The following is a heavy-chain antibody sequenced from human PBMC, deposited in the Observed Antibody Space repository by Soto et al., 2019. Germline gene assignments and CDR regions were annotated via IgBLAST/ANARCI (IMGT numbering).Heavy chain of an antibody. CDR3: TERGKYDNRVFDY. CDR1: GFTFSGSV. J-gene: IGHJ4*02. Sequence: PGGSLRLSCAASGFTFSGSVMHWVRQASGKGLEWVGRIRSKADNYATSYAASVKGRFTISRDDSKNTAYLQMDSLKTEDTAVYYCTERGKYDNRVFDYWSQGTLVTVSS. CDR2: IRSKADNYAT. D-gene: IGHD3-22*01. V-gene: IGHV3-73*01.